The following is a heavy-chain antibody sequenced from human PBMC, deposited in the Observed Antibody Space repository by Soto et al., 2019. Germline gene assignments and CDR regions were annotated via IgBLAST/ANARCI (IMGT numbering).Heavy chain of an antibody. Sequence: QVLLVQSGTEVKKPGASVTVSCKASGFSFTRNDIHWVRQAPGHGLQWLGWMNTNLNATDSPNAFRVRVLMTWNTSISTAYLEVRELKYDDTAIYYCAREVVEGRSVWLDPWGQGTLVSVSS. CDR3: AREVVEGRSVWLDP. CDR2: MNTNLNAT. D-gene: IGHD2-15*01. J-gene: IGHJ5*02. CDR1: GFSFTRND. V-gene: IGHV1-8*01.